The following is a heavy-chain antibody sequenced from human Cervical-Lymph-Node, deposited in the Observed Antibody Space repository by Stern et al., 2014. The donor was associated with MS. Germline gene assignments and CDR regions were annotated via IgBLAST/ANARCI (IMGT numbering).Heavy chain of an antibody. J-gene: IGHJ6*02. V-gene: IGHV1-69*01. Sequence: VQLVQSGAEVKKPGSSLKVSCKASGDTFSRFAFSWVRQTPGQGLEWMGGIIPMSGPTNYAQKVQGRVTVPADESTSTANMEMTSLRYEDTAVSYCAGTTTAWDNPFHFYGMDVWGQGTTVTVSS. CDR2: IIPMSGPT. CDR1: GDTFSRFA. D-gene: IGHD1-14*01. CDR3: AGTTTAWDNPFHFYGMDV.